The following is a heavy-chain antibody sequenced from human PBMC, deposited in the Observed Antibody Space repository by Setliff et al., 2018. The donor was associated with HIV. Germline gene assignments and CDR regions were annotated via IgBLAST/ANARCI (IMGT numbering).Heavy chain of an antibody. J-gene: IGHJ3*01. D-gene: IGHD2-21*01. V-gene: IGHV3-11*01. CDR1: GFTFSDYS. CDR2: ISSSSSTI. CDR3: TRGQFRLRPDSLDL. Sequence: GGSLRLSCTASGFTFSDYSMSWIRQAPGKGLEWVSYISSSSSTIHHSDSVKGRFTISRDNSNNTLYLHMNNLRADDTAVYYCTRGQFRLRPDSLDLWGQGTLVTVSS.